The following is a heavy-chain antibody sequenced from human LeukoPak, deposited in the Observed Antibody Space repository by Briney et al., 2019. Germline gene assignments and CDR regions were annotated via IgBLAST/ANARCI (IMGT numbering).Heavy chain of an antibody. CDR1: GFTFSSYA. J-gene: IGHJ3*02. Sequence: GGSLRLSCAASGFTFSSYAMSWVRQAPGKGLEWVSAISGSGGSTYYADSVKGRFTISRDNSKNTLYLQMNSLRAEDTAVYYCARDPLYGSGSPDAFDIWGQGTMVTVSS. CDR3: ARDPLYGSGSPDAFDI. V-gene: IGHV3-23*01. D-gene: IGHD3-10*01. CDR2: ISGSGGST.